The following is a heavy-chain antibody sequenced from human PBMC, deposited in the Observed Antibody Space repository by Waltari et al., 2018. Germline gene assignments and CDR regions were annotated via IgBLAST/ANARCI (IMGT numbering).Heavy chain of an antibody. CDR3: AREFPVASGFDP. J-gene: IGHJ5*02. V-gene: IGHV1-2*02. D-gene: IGHD5-12*01. Sequence: QVQLVQSGAEVKKPGASVKVSCKASGYTFTGNYMHWVRQAPGQGLEWMGWINPYSGDTNYAQKFQGRVSMTRDTSISTVYMELSRLRSDDTAVYYCAREFPVASGFDPWGQGTLVTVSS. CDR2: INPYSGDT. CDR1: GYTFTGNY.